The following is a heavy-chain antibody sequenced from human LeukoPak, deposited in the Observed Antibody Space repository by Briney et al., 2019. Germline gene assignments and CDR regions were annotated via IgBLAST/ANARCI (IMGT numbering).Heavy chain of an antibody. V-gene: IGHV1-2*02. D-gene: IGHD2-21*01. CDR1: GYTFTGYY. J-gene: IGHJ4*02. CDR3: ARGQLRGSETALFD. Sequence: ASVKVSCKASGYTFTGYYMHWVRQAPGQGLEWMGWINPNSGGTNYAQKFQGRVTMTRNTSISTAYMELSSLRSEDTAVYYCARGQLRGSETALFDWGQGTLVTVSS. CDR2: INPNSGGT.